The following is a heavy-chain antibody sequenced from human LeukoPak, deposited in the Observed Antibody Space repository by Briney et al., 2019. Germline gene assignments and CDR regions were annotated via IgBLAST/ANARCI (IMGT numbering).Heavy chain of an antibody. D-gene: IGHD3-10*01. J-gene: IGHJ5*02. CDR3: ARVPRRGERFDP. CDR2: MNPISGDT. V-gene: IGHV1-8*01. Sequence: ASVKVSCKASGYTFTSYDVNWARQATGQGLEWMGWMNPISGDTGYALKFQGRVTMSRNTSISTAYMELGSLRSEDTAVYYCARVPRRGERFDPWGQGTLVTVSS. CDR1: GYTFTSYD.